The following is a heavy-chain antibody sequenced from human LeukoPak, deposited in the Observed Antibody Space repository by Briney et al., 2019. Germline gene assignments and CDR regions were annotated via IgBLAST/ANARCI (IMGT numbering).Heavy chain of an antibody. J-gene: IGHJ4*02. CDR1: GFTFSSYS. V-gene: IGHV3-21*04. CDR3: AKEYGQYHYFDY. D-gene: IGHD2-2*02. CDR2: ISSSSSYI. Sequence: GGSLRLSCAASGFTFSSYSMNWVRQAPGKGLEWVSSISSSSSYIYYADSVKGRFTISRDNAKNSLYLQMNSLRAEDTAVYYCAKEYGQYHYFDYWGQGTLVTVSS.